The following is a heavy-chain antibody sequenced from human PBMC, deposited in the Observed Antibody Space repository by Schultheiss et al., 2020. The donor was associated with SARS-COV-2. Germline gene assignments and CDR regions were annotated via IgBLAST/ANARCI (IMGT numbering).Heavy chain of an antibody. V-gene: IGHV5-51*01. J-gene: IGHJ3*02. CDR1: GYSFTSYW. Sequence: GESLKISCKGSGYSFTSYWIGWVRQMPGKGLEWMGIIYPGDSDTRYSPSFQGQVTISADKSISTAYLQWSSLKASDTAMYYCARRGWGSQLWPHDAFDIWGQGTMVTVSS. CDR2: IYPGDSDT. D-gene: IGHD5-18*01. CDR3: ARRGWGSQLWPHDAFDI.